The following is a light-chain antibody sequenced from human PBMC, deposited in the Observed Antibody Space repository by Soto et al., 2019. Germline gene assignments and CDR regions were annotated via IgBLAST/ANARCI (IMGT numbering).Light chain of an antibody. V-gene: IGLV2-14*01. Sequence: QSALTQPASVSGSPGQSITISCTGTSSDVGGYDHVSWYQQHPGEVPKLIIYEVSNRPSGVSNRFSGSKSGNTASLTISGLQAEDEADYYCSSFTSSSTHWVFGGGTQLTVL. CDR3: SSFTSSSTHWV. CDR1: SSDVGGYDH. CDR2: EVS. J-gene: IGLJ3*02.